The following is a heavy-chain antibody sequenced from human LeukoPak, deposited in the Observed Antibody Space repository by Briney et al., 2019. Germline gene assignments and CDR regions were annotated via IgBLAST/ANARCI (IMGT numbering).Heavy chain of an antibody. CDR2: ISYDGSNK. Sequence: GRSLRLSCAASGFTFSSYGMHWVRQAPGKGLEWVAVISYDGSNKYYADSVKGRFTISRDNSKNTLYLQMNSLRAEDTAVYYCANTGSDFDYWGQGTLVTVSS. CDR3: ANTGSDFDY. J-gene: IGHJ4*02. D-gene: IGHD3-10*01. CDR1: GFTFSSYG. V-gene: IGHV3-30*18.